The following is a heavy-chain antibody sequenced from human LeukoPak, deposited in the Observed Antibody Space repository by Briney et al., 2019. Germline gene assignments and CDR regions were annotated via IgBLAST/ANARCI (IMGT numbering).Heavy chain of an antibody. CDR1: GLTFSSYG. J-gene: IGHJ4*02. D-gene: IGHD6-19*01. CDR2: ISHEGSNK. CDR3: ARTREQWQVLDY. V-gene: IGHV3-30*03. Sequence: GGSLRLSCAASGLTFSSYGMHWVRQAPGKGLEWVAVISHEGSNKYYADSVKGRFTISRDNSKNMVYLQMNSLRAEDTAVYYCARTREQWQVLDYWGQGTLVTVSS.